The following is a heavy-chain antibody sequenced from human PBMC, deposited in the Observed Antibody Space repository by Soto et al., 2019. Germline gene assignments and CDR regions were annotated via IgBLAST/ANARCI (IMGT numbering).Heavy chain of an antibody. Sequence: GGSLRLSCAASGVTFSSYAMYWVRQAPGKGLEWVAVISYDGSNKYYADSVKGRFTISRDNSKNTLYLQMNSLRAEDAAVYYCARGRGTTHSSFDYWGQGTLVTVSS. V-gene: IGHV3-30*04. CDR1: GVTFSSYA. J-gene: IGHJ4*02. CDR2: ISYDGSNK. CDR3: ARGRGTTHSSFDY. D-gene: IGHD1-7*01.